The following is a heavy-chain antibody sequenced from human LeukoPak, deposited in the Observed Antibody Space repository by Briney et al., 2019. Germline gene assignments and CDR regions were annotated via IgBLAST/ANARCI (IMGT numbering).Heavy chain of an antibody. V-gene: IGHV3-21*01. Sequence: GGSLRLSCTASGFTFSTYGMLWVRQAPGKGLEGVSSISSPHNYIYYADSLKGRFTISRDNAKNSLYLQMNSLRAEDTAVYHCARFCSSGSCPYYYHMDVWGKGTTVTVSS. J-gene: IGHJ6*03. CDR3: ARFCSSGSCPYYYHMDV. CDR1: GFTFSTYG. CDR2: ISSPHNYI. D-gene: IGHD2-15*01.